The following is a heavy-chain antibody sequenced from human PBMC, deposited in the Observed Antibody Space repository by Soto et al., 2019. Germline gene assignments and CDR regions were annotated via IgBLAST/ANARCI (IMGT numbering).Heavy chain of an antibody. CDR3: ARGPSWGIAGNY. CDR2: INHSGST. CDR1: GGSFSGYY. J-gene: IGHJ4*02. V-gene: IGHV4-34*01. Sequence: PSETLSLTCAVYGGSFSGYYWSWIRQPPGKGLEWIGEINHSGSTNYNPSLKSRVTISVDTSKNQFSLKLSSVTAADTAVYYCARGPSWGIAGNYWGQGTLVTVSS. D-gene: IGHD6-13*01.